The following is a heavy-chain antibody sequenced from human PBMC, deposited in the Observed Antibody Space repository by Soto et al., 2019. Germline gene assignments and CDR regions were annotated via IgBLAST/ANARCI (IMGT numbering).Heavy chain of an antibody. CDR1: GFTFSTYA. CDR3: TTGLSNGYYNFDY. V-gene: IGHV3-23*01. J-gene: IGHJ4*02. D-gene: IGHD3-22*01. Sequence: PGGSLRLSCAASGFTFSTYAMAWVRQAPGKGLEWVSGVSASGLNTDYADPVKGRFYISRDNSKNTVSLHMNSLKTEDTAVYYCTTGLSNGYYNFDYWGQGTPVTVSS. CDR2: VSASGLNT.